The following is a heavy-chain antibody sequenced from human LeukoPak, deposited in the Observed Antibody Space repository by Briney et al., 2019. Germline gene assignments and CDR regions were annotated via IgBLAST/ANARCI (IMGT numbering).Heavy chain of an antibody. J-gene: IGHJ4*02. V-gene: IGHV4-4*07. CDR2: IYISGNT. CDR1: GDSMNNYY. CDR3: ARGGVLHTYFDY. Sequence: SETLSLTCTVSGDSMNNYYWTWMRQPAGKGLEWIGRIYISGNTMYNPSLQSRVIMSLDTSKNHFSLKLRSVTAADTAVYFCARGGVLHTYFDYWGQGTLVSVSS. D-gene: IGHD3-16*01.